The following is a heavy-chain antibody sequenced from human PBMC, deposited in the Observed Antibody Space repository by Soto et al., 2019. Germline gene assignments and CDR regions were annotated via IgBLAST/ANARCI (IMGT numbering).Heavy chain of an antibody. CDR1: GFTFSSYS. Sequence: EVQLVESGGGLVKPGGSLRLSCAASGFTFSSYSMNWVRQAPGKGLEWVSSISSSSSYIYYADSVKGRFTISRDNAKKSLYLEMNSLRVEDTGLYYWAKERGGELKAFDIRGQGTMVTVSS. CDR2: ISSSSSYI. D-gene: IGHD1-7*01. J-gene: IGHJ3*02. V-gene: IGHV3-21*01. CDR3: AKERGGELKAFDI.